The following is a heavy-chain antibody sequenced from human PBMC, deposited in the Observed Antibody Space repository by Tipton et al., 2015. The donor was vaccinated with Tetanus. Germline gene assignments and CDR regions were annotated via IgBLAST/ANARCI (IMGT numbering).Heavy chain of an antibody. V-gene: IGHV4-31*03. CDR2: IYYTALT. Sequence: TLSLTCTVSGASINAGVYLWTWVRQHSGKGLEWIGNIYYTALTSYTPSLSGRVTISVDTSKNQFSLSLTSVTAADTAVYYCARWVYSSGWDYFDYWGQGTLVTVSS. CDR1: GASINAGVYL. D-gene: IGHD6-19*01. J-gene: IGHJ4*02. CDR3: ARWVYSSGWDYFDY.